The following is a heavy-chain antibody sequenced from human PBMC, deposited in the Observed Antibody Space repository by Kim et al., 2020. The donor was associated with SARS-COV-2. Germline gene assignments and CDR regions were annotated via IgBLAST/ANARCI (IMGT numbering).Heavy chain of an antibody. V-gene: IGHV3-30*18. CDR1: GFTVSSYG. D-gene: IGHD3-16*02. CDR2: ISYDGSNK. Sequence: GGSLRLSCAASGFTVSSYGMHWVRQAPGKGLEWVAVISYDGSNKYYADSVKGRFTISRDNSKNTLYLQMNSLRAEDTAVYYCAKGCVITFGGVIDKDYYYGMDVWGQGTTVTVSS. J-gene: IGHJ6*02. CDR3: AKGCVITFGGVIDKDYYYGMDV.